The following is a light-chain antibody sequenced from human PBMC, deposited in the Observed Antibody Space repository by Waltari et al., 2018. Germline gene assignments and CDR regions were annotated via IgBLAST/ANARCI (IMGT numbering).Light chain of an antibody. Sequence: DIQVTQSPSSLSASVGDRVSITCRASQNIGNNLNWYQQQPGRAPKLLIYDVSSLNRGVPSLFRGSSSGTEFTLTISSLQPEDFATYYCQQSFTIPVAFGGGTKVDI. J-gene: IGKJ4*01. V-gene: IGKV1-39*01. CDR3: QQSFTIPVA. CDR1: QNIGNN. CDR2: DVS.